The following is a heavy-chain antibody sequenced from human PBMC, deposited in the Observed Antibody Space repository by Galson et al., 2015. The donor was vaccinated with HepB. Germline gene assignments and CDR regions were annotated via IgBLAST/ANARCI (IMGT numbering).Heavy chain of an antibody. J-gene: IGHJ4*02. CDR1: GLTFSTYW. CDR2: INCDGSST. Sequence: SLRLSCAASGLTFSTYWMHWVRQAPGKGLVWVSRINCDGSSTSYADSVKGRFTISRDNAKNTVYLQMNSLRAEDTAVYYCARAKGNIYGYGYFDYWGQGTLVTVSS. D-gene: IGHD5-18*01. CDR3: ARAKGNIYGYGYFDY. V-gene: IGHV3-74*01.